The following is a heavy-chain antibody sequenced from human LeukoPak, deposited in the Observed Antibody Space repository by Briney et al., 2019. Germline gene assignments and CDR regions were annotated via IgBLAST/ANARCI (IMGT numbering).Heavy chain of an antibody. CDR3: ARTFFGSGETSVPYRGAFDI. CDR1: GYTFTSYA. Sequence: ASVKVSFKASGYTFTSYAMHWVRQAPGQRLEWMGWINAGNGNTKYSQQFQGRVTITRDTSASTAYMELSSLRSEDTAVYYCARTFFGSGETSVPYRGAFDIWGQGTMVTVSS. V-gene: IGHV1-3*01. CDR2: INAGNGNT. D-gene: IGHD3-10*01. J-gene: IGHJ3*02.